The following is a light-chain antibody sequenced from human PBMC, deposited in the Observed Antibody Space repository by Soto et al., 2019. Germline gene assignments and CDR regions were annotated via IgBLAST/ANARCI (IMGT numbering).Light chain of an antibody. Sequence: IVMTQSPATLSVSPWESATLSCRATRSVSSYLAWYQQKPGQAPRLLIYDASSRPTDIPARFSGSGSGTDFTLTISSLEPEDFALYYCQQRSNWPITFGQGTRLEIK. V-gene: IGKV3-11*01. CDR3: QQRSNWPIT. CDR2: DAS. CDR1: RSVSSY. J-gene: IGKJ5*01.